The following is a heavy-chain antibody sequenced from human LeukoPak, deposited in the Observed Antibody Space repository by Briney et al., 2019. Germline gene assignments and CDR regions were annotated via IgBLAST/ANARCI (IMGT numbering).Heavy chain of an antibody. J-gene: IGHJ4*02. CDR3: ARPYSSSWYYFDN. CDR2: IYPGDSDT. D-gene: IGHD6-13*01. Sequence: KHGESLKISCKGSGYSFTTYWIAWVRQMPGKGLEWMGIIYPGDSDTRYSPSFQGQVTISADKSISTAYLQWSSLKASDTATYYCARPYSSSWYYFDNWGQGTLVTVSS. CDR1: GYSFTTYW. V-gene: IGHV5-51*01.